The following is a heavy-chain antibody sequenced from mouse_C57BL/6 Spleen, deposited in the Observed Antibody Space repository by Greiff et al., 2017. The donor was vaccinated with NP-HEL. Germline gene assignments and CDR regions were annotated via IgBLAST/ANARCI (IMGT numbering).Heavy chain of an antibody. CDR3: TRSRDYYGSSDYFDY. D-gene: IGHD1-1*01. CDR2: IDPETGGT. Sequence: QVQLQQSGAELVRPGASVTLSCKASGYTFTDYEMHWVKQTPVHGLEWIGAIDPETGGTAYNQKFKGKAILTADKSSSTAYMELRSLTSEDSAVYYCTRSRDYYGSSDYFDYWGQGTTLTVSS. CDR1: GYTFTDYE. V-gene: IGHV1-15*01. J-gene: IGHJ2*01.